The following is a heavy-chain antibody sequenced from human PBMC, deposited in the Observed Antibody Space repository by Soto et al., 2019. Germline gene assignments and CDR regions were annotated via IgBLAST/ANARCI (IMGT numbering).Heavy chain of an antibody. Sequence: GSLRLSCAASGFTFSSYAMSWVRQAPGKGLEWVSAISGSGGSTYYADSVKGRFTISRDNSKNTLYLQMNSLRAEDTAVYYCAKDFSSSSSSWYVAWFDPWGQGTLVTVS. CDR1: GFTFSSYA. CDR3: AKDFSSSSSSWYVAWFDP. V-gene: IGHV3-23*01. CDR2: ISGSGGST. D-gene: IGHD6-13*01. J-gene: IGHJ5*02.